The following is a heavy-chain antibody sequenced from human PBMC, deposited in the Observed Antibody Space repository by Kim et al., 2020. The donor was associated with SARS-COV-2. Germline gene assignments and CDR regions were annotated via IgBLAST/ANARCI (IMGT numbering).Heavy chain of an antibody. CDR1: GVSIGSGGYY. D-gene: IGHD4-17*01. Sequence: SETLSLTCNVSGVSIGSGGYYWTWVRQPPGQGLDWLGYIFFTGSTAYNPSLKSRVAMSADTSKAQFFLILTPVTAADTALYFCAGSYDYADKRFEHWGQG. CDR2: IFFTGST. CDR3: AGSYDYADKRFEH. J-gene: IGHJ5*02. V-gene: IGHV4-31*03.